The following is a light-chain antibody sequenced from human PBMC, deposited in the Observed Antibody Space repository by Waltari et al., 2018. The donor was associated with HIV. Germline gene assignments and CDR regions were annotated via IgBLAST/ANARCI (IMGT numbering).Light chain of an antibody. V-gene: IGLV1-47*01. CDR1: TSNVRNNY. CDR2: RNN. J-gene: IGLJ2*01. Sequence: QSVPAQPRSVSGTPGQTVNISCSGSTSNVRNNYVYWYQQVTGVAPKLLIYRNNQRPSGVPDRFSGSKSGTSASLAISGLRTEDEAEYYCAVWDDRLSGRLFGGGTKVTVL. CDR3: AVWDDRLSGRL.